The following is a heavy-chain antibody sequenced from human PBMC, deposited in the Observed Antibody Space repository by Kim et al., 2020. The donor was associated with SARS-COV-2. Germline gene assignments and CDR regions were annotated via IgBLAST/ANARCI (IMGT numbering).Heavy chain of an antibody. CDR1: GFSFSSYG. V-gene: IGHV3-64*02. Sequence: GGSLRLSCAASGFSFSSYGMHWVRQAPGKGLELVAAISSNGGSTYYADSVKGRFTISRDNSKNTLYLQMGSLRAEDMAVYYCVRGITSRRVRYFMD. D-gene: IGHD6-19*01. CDR3: VRGITSRRVRYFMD. CDR2: ISSNGGST. J-gene: IGHJ6*03.